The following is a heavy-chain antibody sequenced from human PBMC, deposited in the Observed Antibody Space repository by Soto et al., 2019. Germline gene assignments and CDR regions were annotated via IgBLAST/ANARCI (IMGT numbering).Heavy chain of an antibody. CDR1: GYNFAGYW. V-gene: IGHV5-51*01. CDR3: ARDLYSRTGGAFDY. Sequence: GESLKISCKGSGYNFAGYWIAWVRQMPGKGLELMGIIYPSDSDTRYRPSFQGQVTISADKSISSAYLQWSSLRASDTAVYYCARDLYSRTGGAFDYWGQGTLVTVSS. CDR2: IYPSDSDT. J-gene: IGHJ4*02. D-gene: IGHD2-15*01.